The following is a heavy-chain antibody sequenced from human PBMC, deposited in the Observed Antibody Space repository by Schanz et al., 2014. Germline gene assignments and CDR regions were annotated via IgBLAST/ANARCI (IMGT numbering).Heavy chain of an antibody. Sequence: EVQLVESGGGLVQPGGSLRLSCAASGFTVSSNYMNWVRQPPGKGLEWVSTISGSGSTTYYADSVKGRFTISRDNSRNTLSLQMNSLRAEDTAVYYCTKDTIGYQKPIDVWGQGTTVTVSS. D-gene: IGHD2-8*01. V-gene: IGHV3-23*04. CDR1: GFTVSSNY. CDR3: TKDTIGYQKPIDV. CDR2: ISGSGSTT. J-gene: IGHJ6*02.